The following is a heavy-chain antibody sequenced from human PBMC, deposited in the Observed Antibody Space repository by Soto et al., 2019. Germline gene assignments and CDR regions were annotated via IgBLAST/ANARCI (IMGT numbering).Heavy chain of an antibody. CDR2: VHPSGGNT. D-gene: IGHD6-6*01. Sequence: GSSVKVSFKASGYSFTAYFMHLLLHAPGQLLELMGIVHPSGGNTNYAQKFQGRVTMTWDTSTTTVYMELSSLRSDDTAVYYCARAPYSSSSFFFDYWGQGTPVTVSS. V-gene: IGHV1-46*01. J-gene: IGHJ4*02. CDR3: ARAPYSSSSFFFDY. CDR1: GYSFTAYF.